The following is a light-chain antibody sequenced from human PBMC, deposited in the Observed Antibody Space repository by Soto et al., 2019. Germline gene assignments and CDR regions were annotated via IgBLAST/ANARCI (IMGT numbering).Light chain of an antibody. CDR1: QSVSNSY. V-gene: IGKV3-20*01. J-gene: IGKJ1*01. CDR3: QQYGSSPRT. Sequence: EIVLTQSPGTLSLSPGERATLSCRASQSVSNSYLAWYQQKPGQAPRLLIFGASSRATGIPGRFTGSGSGTDFTLTVGRLEPEDFALYYCQQYGSSPRTFGQGTKVDIK. CDR2: GAS.